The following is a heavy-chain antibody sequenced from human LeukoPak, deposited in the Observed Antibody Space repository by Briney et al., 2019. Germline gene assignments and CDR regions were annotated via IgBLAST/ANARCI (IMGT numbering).Heavy chain of an antibody. D-gene: IGHD3-3*02. V-gene: IGHV4-59*01. CDR1: GGSISSYY. CDR3: ATFKGHDAFDV. J-gene: IGHJ3*01. Sequence: SETLSLTCTVSGGSISSYYWSWIRQPPGKGLEWIGYIYYSGSTNYNPSLKSRVTISVDTSKNQFSLKLSSVTAADTAVYYCATFKGHDAFDVWRQGTMVTVSS. CDR2: IYYSGST.